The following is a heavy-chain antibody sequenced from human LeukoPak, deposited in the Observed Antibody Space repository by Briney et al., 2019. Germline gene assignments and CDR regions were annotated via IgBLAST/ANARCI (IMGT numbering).Heavy chain of an antibody. CDR3: AREVGPYCSSTSCFAHFDY. V-gene: IGHV3-23*01. D-gene: IGHD2-2*01. CDR1: GFTFSSYG. CDR2: ISSGGGST. J-gene: IGHJ4*02. Sequence: GGSLRLSCAASGFTFSSYGMSWVRQAPGKALEWVSGISSGGGSTHYADSVKGRFTISRDNAKNTLYLQMNSLRAEDTAVYYCAREVGPYCSSTSCFAHFDYWGQGTLVTVSS.